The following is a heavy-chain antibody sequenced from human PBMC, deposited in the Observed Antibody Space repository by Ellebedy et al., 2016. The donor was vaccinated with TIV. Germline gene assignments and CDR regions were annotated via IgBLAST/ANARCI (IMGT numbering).Heavy chain of an antibody. CDR3: ARDLDKSSGWYGGAAY. J-gene: IGHJ4*02. D-gene: IGHD6-19*01. CDR2: ISHDGSSQ. CDR1: GFTFDSYA. Sequence: PGGSLRLSCVASGFTFDSYAMHWVRQAPGKGLEWVAVISHDGSSQYYADSVKGRFTVSSDNSITTVYLEMNSLRAEDTALYYCARDLDKSSGWYGGAAYWGQGTQVTVSS. V-gene: IGHV3-30-3*01.